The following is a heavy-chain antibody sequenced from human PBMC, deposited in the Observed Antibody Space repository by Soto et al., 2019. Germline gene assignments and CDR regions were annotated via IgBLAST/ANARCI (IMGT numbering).Heavy chain of an antibody. J-gene: IGHJ4*02. CDR2: IYWDDER. D-gene: IGHD1-1*01. CDR3: VRRTTAFDY. CDR1: GFSLSTSGVG. Sequence: QITLKESGPTLVKPTQTLTLTCTFSGFSLSTSGVGVGWIRQPPGRAPDWLALIYWDDERRYSPSLNNRLTITKDPSKNQVVLTMTNMDPVDTATYYCVRRTTAFDYWGQGTLVTVSS. V-gene: IGHV2-5*02.